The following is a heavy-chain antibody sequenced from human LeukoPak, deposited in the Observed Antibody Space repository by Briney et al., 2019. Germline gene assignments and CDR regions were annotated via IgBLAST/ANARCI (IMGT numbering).Heavy chain of an antibody. D-gene: IGHD4-17*01. CDR1: GGSFSGYY. CDR3: ARDRRMYGDYSRHFDY. V-gene: IGHV4-34*01. CDR2: INHSGST. J-gene: IGHJ4*02. Sequence: SETLSLTCAVYGGSFSGYYWSWIRQPPGKGLEWIGEINHSGSTNYNPSLKSRVTISVDMSKNQFSLKLSSVTAADTAVYYCARDRRMYGDYSRHFDYWGQGTLVTVSS.